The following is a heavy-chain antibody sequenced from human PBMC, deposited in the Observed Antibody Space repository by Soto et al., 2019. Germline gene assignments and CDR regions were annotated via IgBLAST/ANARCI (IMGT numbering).Heavy chain of an antibody. J-gene: IGHJ6*02. D-gene: IGHD1-20*01. CDR2: ISYDGSNK. Sequence: QVQLVESGGGVVQPGRSLRLSCAASGFTFSSYGMHWVRQALGKGLEWVAVISYDGSNKYYADSVKGLFTISRDNSKNTLYLQMNSLRAEDTAVYYCAKDRYNWNYGMDVWGQGTTVTVSS. CDR1: GFTFSSYG. V-gene: IGHV3-30*18. CDR3: AKDRYNWNYGMDV.